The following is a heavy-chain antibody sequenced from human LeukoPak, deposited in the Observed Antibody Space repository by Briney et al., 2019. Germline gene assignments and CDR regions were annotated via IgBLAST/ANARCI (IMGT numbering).Heavy chain of an antibody. V-gene: IGHV1-18*01. CDR3: AREAGTTGYYYGMDV. D-gene: IGHD1-1*01. CDR1: GYTFTSYG. CDR2: ISAYNGNT. J-gene: IGHJ6*02. Sequence: GAXXXXSCKASGYTFTSYGISWVRQAPGQGLEWMGWISAYNGNTNYAQKLQGRVTMTTDTSTSTAYMELRSLRSDDTAVYYCAREAGTTGYYYGMDVWGRGTTVTVSS.